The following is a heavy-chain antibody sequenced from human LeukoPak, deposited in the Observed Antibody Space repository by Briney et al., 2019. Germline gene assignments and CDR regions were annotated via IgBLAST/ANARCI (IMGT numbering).Heavy chain of an antibody. V-gene: IGHV4-39*01. Sequence: SETLSLTCTVSGGSISSISYSWGWIRQPPGKGLEWIGNIYYNGNTYHNPSLKSRVTMSVDTSKNQFSLKLTSVTAADTAVYYCARGCSGHYYEIDSWGQGTLVTVSS. CDR1: GGSISSISYS. CDR3: ARGCSGHYYEIDS. CDR2: IYYNGNT. J-gene: IGHJ4*02. D-gene: IGHD3-22*01.